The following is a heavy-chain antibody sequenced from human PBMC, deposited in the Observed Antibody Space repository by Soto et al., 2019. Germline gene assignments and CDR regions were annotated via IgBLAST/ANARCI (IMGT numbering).Heavy chain of an antibody. CDR1: AFSFSNYV. J-gene: IGHJ4*02. V-gene: IGHV3-30-3*01. CDR2: ISNDGNNK. Sequence: GGSLRLSCEGSAFSFSNYVMHWVRQAPGKGLEWVAVISNDGNNKIYAESVKGRFTISRGNSKNLLYEQLNSLRAEDTAVYYCAREGYTSGRAGAFDFWGRGTVVTVSS. CDR3: AREGYTSGRAGAFDF. D-gene: IGHD6-19*01.